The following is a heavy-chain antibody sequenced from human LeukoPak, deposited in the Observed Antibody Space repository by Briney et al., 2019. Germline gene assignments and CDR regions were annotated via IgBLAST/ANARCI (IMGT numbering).Heavy chain of an antibody. Sequence: PGGSLRLSCAASGFTFRNYAMSWVRQAPGKGLEWVSYISSASGSIYYADSVKGRFTISRDNAKNSLFLQMNSLRAEDTAVYYCARLPAYCSSTSCYYDYWGQGTLVTVSS. J-gene: IGHJ4*02. CDR1: GFTFRNYA. CDR3: ARLPAYCSSTSCYYDY. CDR2: ISSASGSI. D-gene: IGHD2-2*01. V-gene: IGHV3-48*04.